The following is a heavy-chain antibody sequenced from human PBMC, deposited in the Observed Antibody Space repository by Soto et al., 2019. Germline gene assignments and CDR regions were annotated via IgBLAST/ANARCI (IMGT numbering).Heavy chain of an antibody. CDR1: GFTFSSYA. D-gene: IGHD7-27*01. J-gene: IGHJ6*02. CDR3: ARDSGRGDDGVDYYYYGMDV. V-gene: IGHV3-30-3*01. CDR2: ISYDGSNK. Sequence: GGSLRLSCAASGFTFSSYAMHWVRQAPGKGLEWVAVISYDGSNKYYADSVKGRFTISRDNSKNTLYLQVNSLRAEDTAVYYCARDSGRGDDGVDYYYYGMDVWGQGTTVTVSS.